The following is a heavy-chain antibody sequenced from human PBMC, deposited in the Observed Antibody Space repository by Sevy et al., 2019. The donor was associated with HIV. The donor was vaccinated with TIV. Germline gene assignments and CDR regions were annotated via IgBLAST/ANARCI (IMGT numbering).Heavy chain of an antibody. Sequence: GGSRRLSCAASGFTFSSSAMHWVRQAPRKGLEWVALISYDGSNKYYVDSVKGRFTISRDNSKNTLYLQMNSLRAEDAAVYYCARESFYGSGSQAEFDFWGQGTLVTVSS. CDR3: ARESFYGSGSQAEFDF. CDR1: GFTFSSSA. D-gene: IGHD3-10*01. V-gene: IGHV3-30-3*01. CDR2: ISYDGSNK. J-gene: IGHJ4*02.